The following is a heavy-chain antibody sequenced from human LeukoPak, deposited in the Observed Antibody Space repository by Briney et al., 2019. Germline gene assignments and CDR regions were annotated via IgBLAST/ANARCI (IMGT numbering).Heavy chain of an antibody. CDR1: GGSIRSTSYY. J-gene: IGHJ5*02. CDR3: ARRSTVAGRGRFDP. CDR2: VHYSGST. Sequence: PSETLSLTCTVSGGSIRSTSYYWGWIRQPPGKGLEWLGSVHYSGSTYDNPSLKSRVTIPVDTSKNQFSLKLISVTAADTAVYYCARRSTVAGRGRFDPWGQGTLVTVSS. D-gene: IGHD6-19*01. V-gene: IGHV4-39*01.